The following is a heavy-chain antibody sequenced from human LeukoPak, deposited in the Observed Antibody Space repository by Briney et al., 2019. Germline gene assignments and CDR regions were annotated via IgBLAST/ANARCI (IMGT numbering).Heavy chain of an antibody. CDR3: ARDKQHSYGRYFDH. D-gene: IGHD5-18*01. Sequence: SETLSLTCTVSGGSTSTYHWNWIRKSPEKGLEWIGYMQSTGNSNYNPSLKSRVTMSVDMSRNQIVLNLSSVTAADTAVYFCARDKQHSYGRYFDHWGQGTLVTVSS. J-gene: IGHJ4*02. CDR2: MQSTGNS. V-gene: IGHV4-59*01. CDR1: GGSTSTYH.